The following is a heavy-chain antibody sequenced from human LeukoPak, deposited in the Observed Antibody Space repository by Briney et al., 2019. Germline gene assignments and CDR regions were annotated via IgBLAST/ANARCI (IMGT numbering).Heavy chain of an antibody. CDR1: GFSLNNSGVG. CDR2: IYWNDDK. Sequence: ESGPTLVKPTQTLTLTCTFSGFSLNNSGVGVSWIRQPPGKALEWLALIYWNDDKRYSPSLKSRLTITKDTSKNQVVLTMTNMDPVDTATYYCAHTSYSSSWYLVEDYWGQGTLVTVSS. CDR3: AHTSYSSSWYLVEDY. D-gene: IGHD6-13*01. V-gene: IGHV2-5*01. J-gene: IGHJ4*02.